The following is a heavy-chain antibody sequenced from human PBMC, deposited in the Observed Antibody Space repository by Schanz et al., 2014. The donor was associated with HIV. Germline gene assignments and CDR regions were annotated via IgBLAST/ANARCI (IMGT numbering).Heavy chain of an antibody. CDR3: AKGQRGIVRGDIDY. Sequence: VQLVVSGGGVVQPGRSLRLSCAASGFTFSSFSMNWVRRAPGKGLEWVSAISSGNRYIYYADSVKGRFTISRDNAKNSLYLQMNSLRAEDTAVYYCAKGQRGIVRGDIDYWGQGTLVTVSS. D-gene: IGHD3-10*01. V-gene: IGHV3-21*04. J-gene: IGHJ4*02. CDR2: ISSGNRYI. CDR1: GFTFSSFS.